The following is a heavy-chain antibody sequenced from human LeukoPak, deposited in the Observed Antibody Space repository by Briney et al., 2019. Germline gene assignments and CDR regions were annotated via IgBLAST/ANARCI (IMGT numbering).Heavy chain of an antibody. Sequence: PGGSLRLSCAASGFTFSSYGMHWVRQAPGKGLEWVSSISSGSTYIHYADSVKGRFTISRDNAKNSLYLQMNSLRAEDTAVYFCARGGRTVPTVFDYWGQGTLVTVSS. J-gene: IGHJ4*02. V-gene: IGHV3-21*01. CDR2: ISSGSTYI. CDR3: ARGGRTVPTVFDY. D-gene: IGHD4-17*01. CDR1: GFTFSSYG.